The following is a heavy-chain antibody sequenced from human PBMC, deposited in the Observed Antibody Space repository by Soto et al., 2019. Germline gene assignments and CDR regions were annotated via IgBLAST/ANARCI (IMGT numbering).Heavy chain of an antibody. CDR3: ARDGYDGSGSYRYGSWTY. CDR1: GGSMSEYF. J-gene: IGHJ4*02. D-gene: IGHD3-10*01. V-gene: IGHV4-59*01. CDR2: IYYLGST. Sequence: SETLSLTCSVSGGSMSEYFWSWIRQSPGRGLEWIGYIYYLGSTDYNPSLKSRVTISVDTSKRQFPLRLTSVTAADTAVYYCARDGYDGSGSYRYGSWTYWGQGTLVTVSS.